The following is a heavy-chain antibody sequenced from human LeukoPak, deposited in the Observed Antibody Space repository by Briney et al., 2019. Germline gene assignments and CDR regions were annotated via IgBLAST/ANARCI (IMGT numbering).Heavy chain of an antibody. CDR2: ISGYGGST. Sequence: AETLRLSCSASGFTFSSYAMHWVRQPPGKGLEYVSAISGYGGSTYYADSVKGRFTISRDNSKNTLYLQMSSLRAEDTAVYYCVKGDCSRGRCYRYYGMDVWGQGTRVSVSS. V-gene: IGHV3-64D*06. CDR3: VKGDCSRGRCYRYYGMDV. D-gene: IGHD2-15*01. J-gene: IGHJ6*02. CDR1: GFTFSSYA.